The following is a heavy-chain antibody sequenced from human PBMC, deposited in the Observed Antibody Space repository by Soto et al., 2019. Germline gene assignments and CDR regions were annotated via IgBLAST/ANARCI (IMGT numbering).Heavy chain of an antibody. V-gene: IGHV4-59*12. Sequence: PSETLSLTCTVSGVSISSYYWSWIRQPPGKGLEWIGYIYYSGSTNYNPSLKSRVTISRDNAKNSLFLQMNSLRADDTAVYYCARGRTWIQPHWGQGTLVTVSS. J-gene: IGHJ4*02. CDR1: GVSISSYY. CDR2: IYYSGST. D-gene: IGHD5-18*01. CDR3: ARGRTWIQPH.